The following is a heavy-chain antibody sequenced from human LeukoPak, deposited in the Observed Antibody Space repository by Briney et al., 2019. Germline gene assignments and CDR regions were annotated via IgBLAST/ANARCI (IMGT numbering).Heavy chain of an antibody. V-gene: IGHV3-66*02. CDR1: GFTVSSNY. J-gene: IGHJ4*02. CDR2: IYSGGTT. Sequence: PGGSLTLSCAPSGFTVSSNYMNWVRHAPGEGLEWVSVIYSGGTTYYADSVKGRFTISGDNSKDTLYLQMNSLGAEDTAVYYCARELHLGQGTLVTVSS. CDR3: ARELH. D-gene: IGHD1-26*01.